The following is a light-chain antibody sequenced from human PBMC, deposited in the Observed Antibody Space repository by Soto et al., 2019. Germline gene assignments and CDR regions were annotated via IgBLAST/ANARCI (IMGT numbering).Light chain of an antibody. V-gene: IGKV3-15*01. J-gene: IGKJ1*01. Sequence: EIVLTQSPATLSLSPGERATLSCRASQRVSSYLAWYQQKPGQAPRLLIYGAATRATGIPARFSGSGSGTEFTLTISSLQSEDFAVYYCQQYHNWPAFGQGTKVDIK. CDR3: QQYHNWPA. CDR1: QRVSSY. CDR2: GAA.